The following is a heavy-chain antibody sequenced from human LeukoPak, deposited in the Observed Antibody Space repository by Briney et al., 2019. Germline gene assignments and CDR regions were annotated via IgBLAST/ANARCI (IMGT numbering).Heavy chain of an antibody. D-gene: IGHD5-12*01. Sequence: GGSLRLSCAASGFTFSSYWMHWVRPAPGKGVVWGSRIYSDGSITPYADSVKGRFTISRDNAKNTLYLQMNSLRAEDTAMYYCARGSGLLDYWGQGTLVTVSS. CDR2: IYSDGSIT. J-gene: IGHJ4*02. V-gene: IGHV3-74*01. CDR3: ARGSGLLDY. CDR1: GFTFSSYW.